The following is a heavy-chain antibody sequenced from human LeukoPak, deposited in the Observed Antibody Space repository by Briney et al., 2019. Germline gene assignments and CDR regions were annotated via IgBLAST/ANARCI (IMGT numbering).Heavy chain of an antibody. J-gene: IGHJ6*02. V-gene: IGHV3-23*01. CDR1: GFSFRGYA. CDR2: ITTSGGAT. Sequence: GGSLRLSGAASGFSFRGYAMRWVRQAPGKGLEYVASITTSGGATFYSVSVKGRFFISRDNSENTLYLLMNSLRAEDTAVYYCVRQLVPYANAVDFWGQGTTVTVS. CDR3: VRQLVPYANAVDF. D-gene: IGHD2-8*01.